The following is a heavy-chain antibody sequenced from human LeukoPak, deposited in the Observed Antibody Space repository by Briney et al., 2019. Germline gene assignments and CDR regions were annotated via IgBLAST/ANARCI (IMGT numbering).Heavy chain of an antibody. D-gene: IGHD5-12*01. J-gene: IGHJ6*03. CDR2: INPNSGGT. CDR3: ARDTALGLRNLNYYMDV. CDR1: GYTFTGYY. V-gene: IGHV1-2*02. Sequence: GASVKVSRKASGYTFTGYYMHWVRQAPGQGLEWMGWINPNSGGTHYAQKFQDRVTMTRDTSISTAYMELSRLRSDDTAVYYCARDTALGLRNLNYYMDVWGKGATVTVSS.